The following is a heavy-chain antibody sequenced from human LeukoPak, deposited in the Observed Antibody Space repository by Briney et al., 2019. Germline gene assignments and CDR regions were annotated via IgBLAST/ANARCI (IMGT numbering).Heavy chain of an antibody. J-gene: IGHJ4*02. CDR1: GYTFTSYG. CDR2: ISAYNGNT. Sequence: ASVKVSCKASGYTFTSYGISWVRQAPGQGLEWMGWISAYNGNTNYAQKLQGRVTMTTDTSTSTAYMELRSLRSDDTAVYYCAGGYYGSGSYFHFDYWGQGTLVTVSS. V-gene: IGHV1-18*01. D-gene: IGHD3-10*01. CDR3: AGGYYGSGSYFHFDY.